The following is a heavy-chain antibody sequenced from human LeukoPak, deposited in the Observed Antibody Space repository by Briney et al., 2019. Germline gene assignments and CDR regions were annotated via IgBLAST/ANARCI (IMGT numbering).Heavy chain of an antibody. CDR2: INPSGGSP. Sequence: ASVKVSRKASGYTFISHYLHWVRQAPGQGLEWMGIINPSGGSPSYAQKFQGRVTMTRDTSTSTVYMELSSLRSEDTAVYYCARASYSSGSYYFDYWGQGTLVTVSS. V-gene: IGHV1-46*03. J-gene: IGHJ4*02. CDR1: GYTFISHY. D-gene: IGHD6-19*01. CDR3: ARASYSSGSYYFDY.